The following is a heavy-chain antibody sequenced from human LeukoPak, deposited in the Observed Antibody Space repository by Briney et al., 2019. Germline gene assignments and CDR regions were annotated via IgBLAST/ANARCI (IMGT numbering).Heavy chain of an antibody. CDR1: GFTFITDV. D-gene: IGHD1-26*01. V-gene: IGHV3-30*02. Sequence: GGSLRLSCAASGFTFITDVMHGVRQAPGRGLEWVSFIQYDGSDKYYADSVKGRFTISRDNSKNTLYLQMNSLRPEDTAVYYCAKNRSGSYIDYWGQGTLVTVSS. CDR2: IQYDGSDK. CDR3: AKNRSGSYIDY. J-gene: IGHJ4*02.